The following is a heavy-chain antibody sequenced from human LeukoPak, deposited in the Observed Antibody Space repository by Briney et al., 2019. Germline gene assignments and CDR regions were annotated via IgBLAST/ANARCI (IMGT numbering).Heavy chain of an antibody. CDR1: GFAFNSYS. Sequence: GGSLRLSCAASGFAFNSYSMNWVRQAPGKGLEWVSSIKSNSDFMNYADSVKGRFTISRDNANNSLYLHMNSLRAEDTAVYYCARTYWYDNSVVFGSWGQGTLVTVSS. CDR3: ARTYWYDNSVVFGS. D-gene: IGHD3-22*01. CDR2: IKSNSDFM. J-gene: IGHJ5*02. V-gene: IGHV3-21*01.